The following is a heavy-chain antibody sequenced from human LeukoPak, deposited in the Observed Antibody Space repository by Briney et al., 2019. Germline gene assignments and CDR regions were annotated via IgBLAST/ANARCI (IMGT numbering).Heavy chain of an antibody. D-gene: IGHD1-1*01. CDR3: AVRLTTGRLGAATTWFDP. J-gene: IGHJ5*02. CDR2: VNQSGGS. Sequence: PSETLSLTCAVYGESFDSFYWNWVRQAPGKGLEWLGEVNQSGGSDYNPALESRVAISADASKRQFPLKLISVTAADTAVYYCAVRLTTGRLGAATTWFDPWGQGTLVSVSS. CDR1: GESFDSFY. V-gene: IGHV4-34*01.